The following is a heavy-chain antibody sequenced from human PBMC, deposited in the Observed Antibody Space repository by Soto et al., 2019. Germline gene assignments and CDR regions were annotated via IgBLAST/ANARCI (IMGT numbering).Heavy chain of an antibody. J-gene: IGHJ6*02. CDR1: GIPVSSNY. Sequence: EVQLVESGGGLVQPGGSLRLSCVASGIPVSSNYMTWVRQAPGKGLEWVSVLHSGGDTYYANSVKGRFTISRHDSTNALFLQMNSLTAEDTAVYYCARDGPYYSASRMDVWGHGTTVTVSS. CDR2: LHSGGDT. CDR3: ARDGPYYSASRMDV. D-gene: IGHD3-10*01. V-gene: IGHV3-53*04.